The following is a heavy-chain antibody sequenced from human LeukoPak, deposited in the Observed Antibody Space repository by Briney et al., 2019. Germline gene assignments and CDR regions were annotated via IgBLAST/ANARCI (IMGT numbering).Heavy chain of an antibody. Sequence: GGSLRLSCAAAGFTFSSYWMSWVRQAPGKGLERVASIKQDGSKKYYLDSVKGRFTISRDNAKNSLFLRMNSLRAEDTAVYYCARGTRDGRDYWGQGTLVTVSS. CDR3: ARGTRDGRDY. V-gene: IGHV3-7*03. D-gene: IGHD5-24*01. J-gene: IGHJ4*02. CDR1: GFTFSSYW. CDR2: IKQDGSKK.